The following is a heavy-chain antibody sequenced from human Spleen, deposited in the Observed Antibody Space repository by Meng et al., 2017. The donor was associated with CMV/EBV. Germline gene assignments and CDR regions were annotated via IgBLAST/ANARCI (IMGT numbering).Heavy chain of an antibody. CDR2: IYYGGST. J-gene: IGHJ4*02. D-gene: IGHD6-6*01. CDR1: GGSISSYY. Sequence: SETLSLTCTVSGGSISSYYWSWIRQPPGKGLEWIGYIYYGGSTNYNPSLKSRVTISVDTSKNQFSLKLSSVTAADTAVYYCARGLIAARFDYWGQGTLVTVSS. CDR3: ARGLIAARFDY. V-gene: IGHV4-59*01.